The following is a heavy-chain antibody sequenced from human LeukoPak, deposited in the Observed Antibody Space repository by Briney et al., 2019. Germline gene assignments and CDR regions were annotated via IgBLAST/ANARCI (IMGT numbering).Heavy chain of an antibody. CDR2: IHHSGST. V-gene: IGHV4-38-2*02. Sequence: SETLSLTCTVSGSSITRGDYWGWIRQSPGKGLEWIGAIHHSGSTYYNPSLKSRVAISVDTSKNQFSLRLSSVSAADTAVYYCARSGPYYYHYVDVWGKGTTVTVSS. J-gene: IGHJ6*03. CDR3: ARSGPYYYHYVDV. D-gene: IGHD3-10*01. CDR1: GSSITRGDY.